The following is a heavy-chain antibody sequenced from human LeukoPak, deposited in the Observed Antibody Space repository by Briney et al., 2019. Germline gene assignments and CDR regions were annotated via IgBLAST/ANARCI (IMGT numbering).Heavy chain of an antibody. J-gene: IGHJ5*02. V-gene: IGHV4-4*07. CDR2: IYTSGST. Sequence: SETLSLTCTVSGGSISSYYWSWIRQPAGKGLEWIGRIYTSGSTNYNPSLKSRVTMSVDTSKNQFSLKLSSVTAADTAVYYCARARGEYSSSWYSHWFDHWGQGTLVTVSS. D-gene: IGHD6-13*01. CDR1: GGSISSYY. CDR3: ARARGEYSSSWYSHWFDH.